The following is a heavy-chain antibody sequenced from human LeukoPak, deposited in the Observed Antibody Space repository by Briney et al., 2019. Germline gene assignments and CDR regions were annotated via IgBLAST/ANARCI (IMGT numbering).Heavy chain of an antibody. Sequence: GGSLRLSCAASGFTFDDYAMHWVRQGPGKGLEWVSGIRWNSGSIGYADSVKGRFTISRDNAKNSLYLQMNSLRAEDTAVYYCARANTGLMATALIDYWGQGTLVTVSS. CDR2: IRWNSGSI. V-gene: IGHV3-9*01. CDR1: GFTFDDYA. D-gene: IGHD5-24*01. J-gene: IGHJ4*02. CDR3: ARANTGLMATALIDY.